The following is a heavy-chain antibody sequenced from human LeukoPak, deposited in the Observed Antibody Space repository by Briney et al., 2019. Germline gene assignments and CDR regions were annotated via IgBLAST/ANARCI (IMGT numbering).Heavy chain of an antibody. Sequence: ASVKVSCKASGYTFTSYDINWVRQATGQGLEWMGWMNPNSGNTGYAQKFQGRVTMTRNTSISTAYMELSSLRSEDTAVYYCARVGNYDILTGYYQYNWFDPWGQGTLVTVSS. CDR2: MNPNSGNT. CDR3: ARVGNYDILTGYYQYNWFDP. V-gene: IGHV1-8*01. J-gene: IGHJ5*02. CDR1: GYTFTSYD. D-gene: IGHD3-9*01.